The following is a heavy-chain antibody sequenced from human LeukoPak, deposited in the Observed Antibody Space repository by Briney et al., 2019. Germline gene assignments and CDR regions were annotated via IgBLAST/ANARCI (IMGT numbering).Heavy chain of an antibody. V-gene: IGHV3-7*01. D-gene: IGHD1-26*01. CDR3: ARGSSAGASLRHDY. CDR2: IRQDGSEE. J-gene: IGHJ4*02. Sequence: GGSLRLSCAASGFTFSSYWMSWVRQAPGKGLEWVANIRQDGSEENFVDSVKGRFTISRDNAKKSLYLQMNSLRAEDTAVYYCARGSSAGASLRHDYWGQGTLVTVSS. CDR1: GFTFSSYW.